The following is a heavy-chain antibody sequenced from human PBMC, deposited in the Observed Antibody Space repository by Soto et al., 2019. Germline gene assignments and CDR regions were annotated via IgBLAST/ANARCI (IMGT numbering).Heavy chain of an antibody. V-gene: IGHV4-39*01. Sequence: SETLSLTCTVSGGSISSSSYYWGWIRQPPGKGLEWIGSIYYSGSTYYNPSLKSRVTISVDTSKNQFSLKLSSVTAADTAVYCCVWSSGYDSPYCVDVWGKGTTVTVSS. CDR2: IYYSGST. CDR1: GGSISSSSYY. CDR3: VWSSGYDSPYCVDV. D-gene: IGHD5-12*01. J-gene: IGHJ6*03.